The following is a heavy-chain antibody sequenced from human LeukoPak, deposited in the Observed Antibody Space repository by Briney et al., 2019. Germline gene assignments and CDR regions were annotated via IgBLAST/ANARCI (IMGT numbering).Heavy chain of an antibody. Sequence: EASVNVSCKASGYTFTGYYMHRVRQAPGQGLEWMGWINSNSGGTNYAQTFQGRVTMTRDTSISTAYMELSRLRSDDTAVYYCARTGSGYYGVHDAFDIWGQGTMVTVSS. CDR1: GYTFTGYY. V-gene: IGHV1-2*02. J-gene: IGHJ3*02. CDR2: INSNSGGT. D-gene: IGHD3-22*01. CDR3: ARTGSGYYGVHDAFDI.